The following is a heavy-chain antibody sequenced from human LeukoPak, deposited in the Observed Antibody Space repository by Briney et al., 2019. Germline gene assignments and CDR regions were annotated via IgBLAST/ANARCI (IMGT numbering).Heavy chain of an antibody. CDR2: IYYSGST. CDR1: GGSISSSSYY. D-gene: IGHD3-16*01. Sequence: SETLSLTCTVSGGSISSSSYYWGWIRQPPGKGLEWIGSIYYSGSTYYNPSLKSRVTISVDTSKNQFSLKLSSVTAAGTAVYYCASRWGTPSAFDIWGQGTMVTVSS. CDR3: ASRWGTPSAFDI. V-gene: IGHV4-39*01. J-gene: IGHJ3*02.